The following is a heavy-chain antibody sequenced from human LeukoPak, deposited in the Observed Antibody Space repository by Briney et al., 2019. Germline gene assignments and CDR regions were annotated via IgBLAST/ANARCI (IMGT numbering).Heavy chain of an antibody. J-gene: IGHJ6*02. CDR2: IWYDGSNK. Sequence: GGSLRRSCAASGFTFSSYGMHWVRQAPGKGLEWVAVIWYDGSNKYYADSVKGRFTISRDNSKNTLYLQMNSLRAEDTAVYYCAREEQYYDFWSGCPNYYYYYGMDVWGQGTTVTVSS. D-gene: IGHD3-3*01. CDR1: GFTFSSYG. CDR3: AREEQYYDFWSGCPNYYYYYGMDV. V-gene: IGHV3-33*01.